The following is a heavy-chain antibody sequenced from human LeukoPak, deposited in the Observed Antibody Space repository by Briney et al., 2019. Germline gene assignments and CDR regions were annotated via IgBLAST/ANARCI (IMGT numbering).Heavy chain of an antibody. Sequence: GGSLRLSCAASGFTFSGYSMNWVRQAPGKELEWVSVIYTGGGRYYADSVRGRFTISRDNAKNSLYLQMNSLRAEDTALYYCARGWFRAYHGYWGRGTLVTVSS. J-gene: IGHJ4*02. CDR2: IYTGGGR. CDR3: ARGWFRAYHGY. D-gene: IGHD2-15*01. V-gene: IGHV3-53*01. CDR1: GFTFSGYS.